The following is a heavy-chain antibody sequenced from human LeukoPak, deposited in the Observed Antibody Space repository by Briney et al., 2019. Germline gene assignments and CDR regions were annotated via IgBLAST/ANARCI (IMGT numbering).Heavy chain of an antibody. J-gene: IGHJ3*02. CDR1: GGSISSYY. Sequence: SETLSLTCTVSGGSISSYYWSWIRQPPGKGLEWIGDIYYSGSTNYNPSLKSRVTISVDTSKNQFSLKLSSVTAADTAVYYCARGLHGAFDIWGQGTMVTVSS. CDR3: ARGLHGAFDI. CDR2: IYYSGST. V-gene: IGHV4-59*01.